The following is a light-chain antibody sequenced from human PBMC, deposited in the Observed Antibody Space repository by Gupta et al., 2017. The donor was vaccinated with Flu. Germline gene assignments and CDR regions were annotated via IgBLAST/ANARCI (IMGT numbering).Light chain of an antibody. CDR1: KLGDKY. CDR3: PEWESRTAV. V-gene: IGLV3-1*01. J-gene: IGLJ1*01. CDR2: QNN. Sequence: SYELTQPPSVSVSPGQTASITCSGDKLGDKYACWYQQKPGQSPVLVIYQNNKRPSGIPERFSGSNSGTNATMNISGTQPMEDAAYYCPEWESRTAVFGTGTKVTVL.